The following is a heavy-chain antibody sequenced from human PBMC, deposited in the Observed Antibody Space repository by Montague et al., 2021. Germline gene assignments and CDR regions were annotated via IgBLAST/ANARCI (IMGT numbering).Heavy chain of an antibody. Sequence: SETLSLTCGLSGGSLSVYYWAWIRQTPGKGLEWIGNINHSVSAKYNPSRKNRASISVGTSNNQFFLDLTSVTAADTAMYFCARGLFGTVNGQYSGGWYYFDKWGQGTMVTVSS. V-gene: IGHV4-34*01. J-gene: IGHJ4*02. CDR2: INHSVSA. CDR1: GGSLSVYY. D-gene: IGHD6-19*01. CDR3: ARGLFGTVNGQYSGGWYYFDK.